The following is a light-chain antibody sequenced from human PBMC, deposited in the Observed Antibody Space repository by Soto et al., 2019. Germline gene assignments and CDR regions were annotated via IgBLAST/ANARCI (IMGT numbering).Light chain of an antibody. CDR2: AAS. Sequence: IQMTQSPSSLSASVGDRVTITCRASQGIRNDLGWYQQKPGKAPKLLIYAASSLQSGVPSRFSGSGSGTDFTLTISNLQPEDFATYFCQQSYTTPVYSFGQGTKVDIK. CDR1: QGIRND. CDR3: QQSYTTPVYS. J-gene: IGKJ2*01. V-gene: IGKV1-39*01.